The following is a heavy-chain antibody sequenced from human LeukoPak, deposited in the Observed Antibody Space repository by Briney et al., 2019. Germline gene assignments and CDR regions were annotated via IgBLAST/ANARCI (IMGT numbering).Heavy chain of an antibody. V-gene: IGHV3-7*01. Sequence: PGGSLRLSCAASGFTFSSYWMSWVRQAPGKGLEWVANIKQDGSEKYYVDSVKGRFTISRDNAKNSLYLQMNSLRAEDTAVYYCARDRQGYGDYPAPYYYYYMDVWGKGTTVTVSS. D-gene: IGHD4-17*01. J-gene: IGHJ6*03. CDR1: GFTFSSYW. CDR2: IKQDGSEK. CDR3: ARDRQGYGDYPAPYYYYYMDV.